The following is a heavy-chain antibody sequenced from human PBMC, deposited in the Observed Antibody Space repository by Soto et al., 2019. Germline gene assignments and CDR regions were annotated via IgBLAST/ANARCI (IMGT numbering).Heavy chain of an antibody. D-gene: IGHD4-17*01. CDR2: IYSGGST. CDR1: GFTVSSNY. J-gene: IGHJ4*02. V-gene: IGHV3-66*01. Sequence: GGSLRLSCAASGFTVSSNYMSWVRQAPGKGLEWVSVIYSGGSTYYADSVKGRFTISRDNSKNTLYLQMNSLRAEDTAVYYCARERKGLYGDPCLWGQGTLVTVSS. CDR3: ARERKGLYGDPCL.